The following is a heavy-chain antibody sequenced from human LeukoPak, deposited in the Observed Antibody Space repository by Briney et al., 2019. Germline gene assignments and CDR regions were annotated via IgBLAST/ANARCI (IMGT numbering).Heavy chain of an antibody. D-gene: IGHD6-19*01. CDR3: AKAKIAVAGIGNWFDP. V-gene: IGHV3-72*01. Sequence: GGSLRLSCAASGFTFSDHYMDWVRQAPGKGLEWVGRTRNKRNSYAPEYAASVKGRFTISRDDSKNSLYLQMNSLKTEDTAVYYCAKAKIAVAGIGNWFDPWGQGTLVTVSS. CDR2: TRNKRNSYAP. J-gene: IGHJ5*02. CDR1: GFTFSDHY.